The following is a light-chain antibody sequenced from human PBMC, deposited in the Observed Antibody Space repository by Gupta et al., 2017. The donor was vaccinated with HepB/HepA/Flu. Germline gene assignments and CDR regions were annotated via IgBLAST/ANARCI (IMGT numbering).Light chain of an antibody. J-gene: IGKJ3*01. V-gene: IGKV1-8*01. CDR1: QGISSY. CDR3: QQKDSSPRA. Sequence: AMLMTQSPSSFSASTGDRVTITCRASQGISSYLAWYQQKPGKAPKLLIYAASTVQSGVPSRFSGSGSGTDFTLTISGRQSEDFATYYCQQKDSSPRAFGHGTKVDIK. CDR2: AAS.